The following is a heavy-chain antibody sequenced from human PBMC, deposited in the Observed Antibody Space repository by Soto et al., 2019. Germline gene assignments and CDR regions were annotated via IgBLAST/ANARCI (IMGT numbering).Heavy chain of an antibody. CDR3: GLPVQSSSSFVYYYGMDV. CDR2: IIPIFGTA. CDR1: GGTFSSYA. J-gene: IGHJ6*02. V-gene: IGHV1-69*13. Sequence: VASVKVSCKASGGTFSSYAISWVRQAPGQGLEWMGGIIPIFGTANYAQKFQGRVTITADESTSTAYMELSSLRSEDTAVYYCGLPVQSSSSFVYYYGMDVWGQGTTVTVSS. D-gene: IGHD6-6*01.